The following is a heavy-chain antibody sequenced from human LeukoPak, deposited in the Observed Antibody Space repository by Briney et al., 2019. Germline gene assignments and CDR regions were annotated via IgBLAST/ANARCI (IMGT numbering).Heavy chain of an antibody. Sequence: PSETLSLTCTVSSGSISSGGYYWSWIRQHPGKGLEWIGYIYYSGSTYYNPSLKSRVTISVDTSKNQFSLKLSSVTAADTAVYYCARGRGSHGTDYYDSSGNYFDYWGQGTLVTVSS. D-gene: IGHD3-22*01. CDR1: SGSISSGGYY. V-gene: IGHV4-31*03. J-gene: IGHJ4*02. CDR2: IYYSGST. CDR3: ARGRGSHGTDYYDSSGNYFDY.